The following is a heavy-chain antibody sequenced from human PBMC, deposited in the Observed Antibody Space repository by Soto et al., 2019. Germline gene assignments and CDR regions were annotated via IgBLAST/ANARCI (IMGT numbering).Heavy chain of an antibody. CDR2: ITWNSGII. J-gene: IGHJ5*02. CDR3: ARSYYYDSSGSLNWFDP. D-gene: IGHD3-22*01. V-gene: IGHV3-9*01. Sequence: PGGSLRLSCAASGFTFDDYAMHWVRQAPGKGLEWVSGITWNSGIIGYADSVQGRFTISRDNAKNSLYLQMNSLRAEDTAVYYCARSYYYDSSGSLNWFDPWGQGTLVTVSS. CDR1: GFTFDDYA.